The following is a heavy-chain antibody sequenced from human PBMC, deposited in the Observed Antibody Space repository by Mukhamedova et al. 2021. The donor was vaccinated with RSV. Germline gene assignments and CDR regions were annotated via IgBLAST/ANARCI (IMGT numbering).Heavy chain of an antibody. D-gene: IGHD1-7*01. CDR3: AKDRAFNWNYGQNFDF. V-gene: IGHV3-30*02. J-gene: IGHJ4*02. CDR2: IRHDGTSD. Sequence: GKGLEWVAFIRHDGTSDHYAASVKGQFTISRDNSKDMVYLEMNNLRAEDTAVYYCAKDRAFNWNYGQNFDFWGQGTLVTVSS.